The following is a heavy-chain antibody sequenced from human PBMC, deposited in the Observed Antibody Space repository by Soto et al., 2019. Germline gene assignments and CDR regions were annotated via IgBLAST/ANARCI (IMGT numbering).Heavy chain of an antibody. J-gene: IGHJ4*02. CDR3: ARGQMATITLDFDY. CDR1: GGSFIGYY. CDR2: INHSGST. D-gene: IGHD5-12*01. Sequence: SETLSLTCAVYGGSFIGYYCSCIRHPPGKWLEWIGEINHSGSTNYNPSLKSRVTISVDTSKNQFSLKLSSVTAADTAVYYCARGQMATITLDFDYWGQGTLVTVSS. V-gene: IGHV4-34*01.